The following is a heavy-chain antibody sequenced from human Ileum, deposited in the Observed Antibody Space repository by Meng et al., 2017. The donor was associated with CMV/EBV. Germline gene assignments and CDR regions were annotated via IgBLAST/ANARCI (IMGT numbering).Heavy chain of an antibody. J-gene: IGHJ5*02. CDR1: GASLNDYY. CDR2: IFATGTT. V-gene: IGHV4-4*07. Sequence: QGQLQESGLGLVKPSETLSLTCTVSGASLNDYYWSWIRQPAGKGREWIGRIFATGTTNYNPSLKSRVTMSVDTSKNQFSLKLTSVTAADTAVYFCARDRFDPWGQGALVTVSS. CDR3: ARDRFDP.